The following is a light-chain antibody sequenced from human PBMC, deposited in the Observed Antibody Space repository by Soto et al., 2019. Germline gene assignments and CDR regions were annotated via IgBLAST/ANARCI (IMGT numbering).Light chain of an antibody. J-gene: IGKJ5*01. CDR1: QSVSSSH. V-gene: IGKV3-20*01. CDR3: QQYGYSPST. CDR2: AAS. Sequence: IVLTQTPGTLSLSPGESASLSCRASQSVSSSHLAWYQHKPGQAPRLLIYAASSRATGSPDRFSGGGSGTDFTLTSSRLEPEDFAVYYCQQYGYSPSTFGQGTRLEIK.